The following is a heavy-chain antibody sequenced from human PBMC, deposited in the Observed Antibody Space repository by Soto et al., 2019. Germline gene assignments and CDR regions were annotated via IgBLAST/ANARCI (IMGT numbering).Heavy chain of an antibody. CDR1: GGTFSKYT. V-gene: IGHV1-69*01. CDR2: IIPIFGAA. Sequence: SVKVSFKASGGTFSKYTISWVRQAPGQGLEWMAGIIPIFGAAKAAQKFQGRVALTADESTTTAYMELSSLKSDDTAIYYCERDGNGNSLAYWGQGTLVTVSS. CDR3: ERDGNGNSLAY. J-gene: IGHJ4*02. D-gene: IGHD2-8*01.